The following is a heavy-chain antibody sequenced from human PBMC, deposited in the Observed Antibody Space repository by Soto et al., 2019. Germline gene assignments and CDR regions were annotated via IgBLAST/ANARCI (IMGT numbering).Heavy chain of an antibody. CDR2: IWYDGSNK. CDR3: ARDITIFGVVTDYYYGMDV. CDR1: GFTFSSYG. J-gene: IGHJ6*02. V-gene: IGHV3-33*01. Sequence: GGSLRLSCAASGFTFSSYGMHWVRQAPGKGLEWVAVIWYDGSNKYYADSVKGRFTISRDNSKNTLYLQMNSLRAEDTAVYYCARDITIFGVVTDYYYGMDVWGQGTTVTVSS. D-gene: IGHD3-3*01.